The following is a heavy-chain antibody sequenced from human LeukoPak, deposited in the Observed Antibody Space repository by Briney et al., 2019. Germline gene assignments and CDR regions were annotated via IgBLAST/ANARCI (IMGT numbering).Heavy chain of an antibody. D-gene: IGHD3-22*01. V-gene: IGHV4-59*08. Sequence: SETLSLTCTVSGGSISSYYWSWIRQPPGKGLEWIGYICYSGSTNYNPSLKSRVTISVDTSKNQFSLKLSSVTAADTAVYYCARHGSYYDSSGWGVSAFDIWGQGTMVTVSS. CDR1: GGSISSYY. CDR3: ARHGSYYDSSGWGVSAFDI. CDR2: ICYSGST. J-gene: IGHJ3*02.